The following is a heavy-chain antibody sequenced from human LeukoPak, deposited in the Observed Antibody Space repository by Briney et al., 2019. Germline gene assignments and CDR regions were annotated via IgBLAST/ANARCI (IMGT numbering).Heavy chain of an antibody. V-gene: IGHV4-34*01. CDR2: INHSGST. CDR3: ARVGRDYDYVWGSLDY. CDR1: GGSFRGYY. J-gene: IGHJ4*02. Sequence: SETLSLTCAVYGGSFRGYYWSLIRDPPGKGLEWSGEINHSGSTNYNPSLKSRVTISVDTSKNQFSLKLSSVTAADTAVYYCARVGRDYDYVWGSLDYWGQGTLVTVSS. D-gene: IGHD3-16*01.